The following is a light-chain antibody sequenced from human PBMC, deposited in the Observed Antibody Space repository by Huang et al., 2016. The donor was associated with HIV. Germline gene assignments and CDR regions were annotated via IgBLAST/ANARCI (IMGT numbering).Light chain of an antibody. CDR3: QQSYTSRRYT. V-gene: IGKV1-39*01. CDR2: AAS. Sequence: DIQMTQSPSSLSASVGDRVTITCRASQSIDTYLNWYQVKPGKAPKLLIHAASSLQSGVPSRFSGSGSGTDFTLTISRLQPEDFATYYCQQSYTSRRYTFGQGTKLEIK. CDR1: QSIDTY. J-gene: IGKJ2*01.